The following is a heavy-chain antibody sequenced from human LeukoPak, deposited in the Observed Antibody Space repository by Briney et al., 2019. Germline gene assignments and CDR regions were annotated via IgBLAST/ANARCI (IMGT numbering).Heavy chain of an antibody. D-gene: IGHD6-13*01. CDR3: ARVTAAGNWFDP. CDR1: GGSISSYY. CDR2: IYYSGST. V-gene: IGHV4-59*01. J-gene: IGHJ5*02. Sequence: SETLSLTCTVSGGSISSYYWSWIRQPPGKGLEWIGYIYYSGSTNYNPSLKSRVTILVDTSKNQFSLKLSSVTAADTAVYYCARVTAAGNWFDPWGQGTLVTVSS.